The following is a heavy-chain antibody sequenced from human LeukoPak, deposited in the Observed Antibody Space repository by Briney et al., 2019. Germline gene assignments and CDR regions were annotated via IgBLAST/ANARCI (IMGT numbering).Heavy chain of an antibody. Sequence: GGSLRLSCAASGFTFSSYAMTWVRQAPGKGLEWVSAISGSGSSTYYADSVKGRFTISRDNSKNTLYLQMNSLRAEDTAIYYCAKMRWELNYFDYWGQGTLVTVSS. V-gene: IGHV3-23*01. CDR1: GFTFSSYA. J-gene: IGHJ4*02. CDR3: AKMRWELNYFDY. D-gene: IGHD4-23*01. CDR2: ISGSGSST.